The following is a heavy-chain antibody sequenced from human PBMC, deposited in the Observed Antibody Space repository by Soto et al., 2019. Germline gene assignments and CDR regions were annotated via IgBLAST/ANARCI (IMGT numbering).Heavy chain of an antibody. CDR1: GFTFSSYA. V-gene: IGHV3-30-3*01. D-gene: IGHD3-22*01. Sequence: GGSLRLSCAASGFTFSSYAMHWVRQAPGKGLEWVAVISYDGSNKYYADSVKGRFTISRDNSKNTLYLQMNSLRAEDTAVYYCARPSAPTYYYDSSGYYYAFDIWGQGTMVTVSS. CDR2: ISYDGSNK. CDR3: ARPSAPTYYYDSSGYYYAFDI. J-gene: IGHJ3*02.